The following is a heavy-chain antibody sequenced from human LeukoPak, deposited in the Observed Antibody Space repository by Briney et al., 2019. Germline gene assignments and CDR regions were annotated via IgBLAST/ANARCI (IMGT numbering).Heavy chain of an antibody. J-gene: IGHJ4*02. CDR2: INQDGSQK. Sequence: GGSLRLSCAASGFTFSTYWMSWVRQAPGKGLEWVANINQDGSQKRYVDSVQGRFTISRNNTKNSLFLQMNSLRAEDTAVYYCARLKDDVTKLDYWGQGTLVTVSS. D-gene: IGHD2-8*01. V-gene: IGHV3-7*01. CDR1: GFTFSTYW. CDR3: ARLKDDVTKLDY.